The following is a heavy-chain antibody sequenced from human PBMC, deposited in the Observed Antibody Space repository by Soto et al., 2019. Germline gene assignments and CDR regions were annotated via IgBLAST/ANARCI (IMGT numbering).Heavy chain of an antibody. V-gene: IGHV3-11*01. CDR3: ARESYYYAYGMDV. Sequence: QARLAESGGTLVTPGGSLRLSCAASGFSFSDDYMNWIRQVPGKGLEWVAYISGSSRTIYYADSVKGRFTISRDNAQKSLFLHMNSLRTEDTAVYYCARESYYYAYGMDVWGQGTTVTVSS. CDR1: GFSFSDDY. CDR2: ISGSSRTI. J-gene: IGHJ6*02.